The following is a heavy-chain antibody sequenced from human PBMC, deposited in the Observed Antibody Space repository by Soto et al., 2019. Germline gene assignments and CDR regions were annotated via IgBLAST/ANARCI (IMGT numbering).Heavy chain of an antibody. CDR3: ARVVTGSYYAMDV. Sequence: QVQLQESGPGLVKPSETLSLTCTVSAGSVSAHYCNWLRQPAGKGLEWIGHIDTSGNTNYNPSLKSRVTLSSDTSRSQFSLRLSSVTAADTAVYYCARVVTGSYYAMDVWGQGTTVTVSS. CDR1: AGSVSAHY. J-gene: IGHJ6*02. V-gene: IGHV4-4*07. CDR2: IDTSGNT. D-gene: IGHD2-21*02.